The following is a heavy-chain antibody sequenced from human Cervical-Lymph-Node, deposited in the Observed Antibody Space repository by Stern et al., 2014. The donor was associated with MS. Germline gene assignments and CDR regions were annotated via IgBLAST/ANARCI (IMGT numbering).Heavy chain of an antibody. Sequence: VQLVQSGSGLVKPSQTLSLTCAVSGGSISSGDYSWSWIRQPPGKSLEWIGYIVHSGSTYYNPSLESRVSISVDRSKNQFSLKLSSVTAADTAMYYCARIFGGNFDNWGQGTLVTVSS. J-gene: IGHJ4*02. D-gene: IGHD4-23*01. V-gene: IGHV4-30-2*01. CDR2: IVHSGST. CDR1: GGSISSGDYS. CDR3: ARIFGGNFDN.